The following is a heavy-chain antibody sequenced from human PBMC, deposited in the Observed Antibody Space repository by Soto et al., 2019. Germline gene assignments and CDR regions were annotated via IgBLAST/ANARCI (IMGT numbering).Heavy chain of an antibody. CDR1: GLSFRNYW. D-gene: IGHD3-22*01. CDR2: IKQDGSEK. Sequence: GGSLRLSCAASGLSFRNYWMSWVRQAPGKGLEWVANIKQDGSEKYYVDSVKGRFTISRDNAKKSLYLQMNSLRAEDTAVYYCARDLYSYDSSVYYYDEFCGQGTLVTVSS. CDR3: ARDLYSYDSSVYYYDEF. J-gene: IGHJ4*02. V-gene: IGHV3-7*03.